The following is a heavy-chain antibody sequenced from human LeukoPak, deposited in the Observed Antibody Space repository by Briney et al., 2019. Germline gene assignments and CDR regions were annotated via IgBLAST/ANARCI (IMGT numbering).Heavy chain of an antibody. CDR1: EYTFTGYY. CDR3: ARVLRSGSYIYLDY. CDR2: LNPNTGGT. V-gene: IGHV1-2*06. Sequence: ASVKVSCKASEYTFTGYYIHWVRQAPGQGLEWMGRLNPNTGGTNYAQNFQGRVTMTRDTSISTVYMELSSLRSVDTALYYCARVLRSGSYIYLDYWGQGTLVTVSS. J-gene: IGHJ4*02. D-gene: IGHD3-10*01.